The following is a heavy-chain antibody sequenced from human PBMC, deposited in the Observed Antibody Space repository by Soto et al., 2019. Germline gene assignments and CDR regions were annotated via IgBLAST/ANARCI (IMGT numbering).Heavy chain of an antibody. Sequence: EVQLVESGGGLVQPGGSLRLSCAASGFTVSSKYRTWVRQAPGKGLEWVSLIQSGGTTYYADSVKGRFTISRDTSENTLHLQMDSLRVEDTAVYYCARDDVLCDGGRCYGIPLDVWGKGPRSPSPQ. D-gene: IGHD2-15*01. J-gene: IGHJ6*01. V-gene: IGHV3-66*01. CDR3: ARDDVLCDGGRCYGIPLDV. CDR1: GFTVSSKY. CDR2: IQSGGTT.